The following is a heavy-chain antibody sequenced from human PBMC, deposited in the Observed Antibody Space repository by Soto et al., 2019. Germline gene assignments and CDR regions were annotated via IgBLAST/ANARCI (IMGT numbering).Heavy chain of an antibody. D-gene: IGHD6-19*01. V-gene: IGHV4-39*01. CDR3: ARLPRPGIAVAGSGY. CDR1: GGSISSSSYY. Sequence: QLQLQESGPGLVKPSETLSLTCTVSGGSISSSSYYWGWIRQPPGKGLEWIGSIYYSGSTYYNPSLKSRVTISVDTSKNQFSLKLSSVTAADTAVYYCARLPRPGIAVAGSGYWGQGTLVTVSS. J-gene: IGHJ4*02. CDR2: IYYSGST.